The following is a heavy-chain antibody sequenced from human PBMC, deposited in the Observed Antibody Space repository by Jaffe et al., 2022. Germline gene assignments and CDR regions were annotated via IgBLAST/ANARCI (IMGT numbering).Heavy chain of an antibody. CDR3: ARGPMIYIWGSYRPLDY. J-gene: IGHJ4*02. CDR1: GGSFSGYY. D-gene: IGHD3-16*02. Sequence: QVQLQQWGAGLLKPSETLSLTCAVYGGSFSGYYWSWIRQPPGKGLEWIGEINHSGSTNYNPSLKSRVTISVDTSKNQFSLKLSSVTAADTAVYYCARGPMIYIWGSYRPLDYWGQGTLVTVSS. V-gene: IGHV4-34*01. CDR2: INHSGST.